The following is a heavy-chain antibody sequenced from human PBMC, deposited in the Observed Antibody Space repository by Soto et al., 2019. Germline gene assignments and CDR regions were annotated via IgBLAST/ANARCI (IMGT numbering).Heavy chain of an antibody. D-gene: IGHD1-26*01. J-gene: IGHJ6*02. CDR3: ARDVIVDPNERGYYYYGMDV. CDR1: GYTFTSYA. V-gene: IGHV7-4-1*01. Sequence: ASVKVSCKASGYTFTSYAMNWVRQAPGQGLEWMGWINTNTGNPTYAQGFTGRFVFSLDTSVSTAYLQICSLKAEDTAVYYCARDVIVDPNERGYYYYGMDVWGQGTTVTVSS. CDR2: INTNTGNP.